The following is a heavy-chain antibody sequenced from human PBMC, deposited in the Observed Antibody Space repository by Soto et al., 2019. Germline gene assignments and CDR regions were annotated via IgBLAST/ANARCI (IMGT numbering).Heavy chain of an antibody. CDR3: AKEMFRYCSGGSCRSHFDY. V-gene: IGHV3-30*18. J-gene: IGHJ4*02. Sequence: GGSLRLSCAASGFTFSSYGMHWVRQAPGKGLEWVAVISYDGSNKYYADSVKGRFTISRDNSKNTLYLQMNSLRAEDTAVYYCAKEMFRYCSGGSCRSHFDYWGQGTLVTVSS. CDR1: GFTFSSYG. D-gene: IGHD2-15*01. CDR2: ISYDGSNK.